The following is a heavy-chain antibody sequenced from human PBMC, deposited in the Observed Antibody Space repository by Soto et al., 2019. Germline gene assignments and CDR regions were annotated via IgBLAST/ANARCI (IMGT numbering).Heavy chain of an antibody. CDR2: ISGSGGST. CDR1: GFTFSSYA. CDR3: AKDAPRRYCSSTSCYEGWNAFDI. V-gene: IGHV3-23*01. J-gene: IGHJ3*02. D-gene: IGHD2-2*01. Sequence: EVQLLESGGGLVQPGGSLRLSCAASGFTFSSYAMSWVRQAPGKGLEWVSAISGSGGSTYYADSVKGRFTISRDNSKNTLYLQRNSLRAEDTAVYYCAKDAPRRYCSSTSCYEGWNAFDIWGQGTMVTVSS.